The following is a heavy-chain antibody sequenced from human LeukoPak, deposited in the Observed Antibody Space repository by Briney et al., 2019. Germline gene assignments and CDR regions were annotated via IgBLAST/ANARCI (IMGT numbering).Heavy chain of an antibody. D-gene: IGHD3-10*01. J-gene: IGHJ4*02. CDR2: ISGSGGST. CDR1: GFTVSSYA. Sequence: PGGSLRLSCAASGFTVSSYAMSCVRQAPGKGLEWGSAISGSGGSTYYAYSVKGRFTTSRDNSKNTLYLQMNSLRAEDTAVYYCAKGWFRELTQRWGQGTLVTVSS. CDR3: AKGWFRELTQR. V-gene: IGHV3-23*01.